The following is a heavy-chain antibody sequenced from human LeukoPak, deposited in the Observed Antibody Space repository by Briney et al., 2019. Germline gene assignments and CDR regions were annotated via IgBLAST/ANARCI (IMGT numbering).Heavy chain of an antibody. J-gene: IGHJ4*02. CDR2: FYNGINT. V-gene: IGHV3-66*01. Sequence: GGSLRLSCAATGLTVSSNYMSWVRQAPGKGLEWVSVFYNGINTYYADSVKGRFTTSSDNSKNTLYLQMNSLRVEDTAVYFCARVGSGNTYGYGDYWGQGTLVTVSS. CDR3: ARVGSGNTYGYGDY. CDR1: GLTVSSNY. D-gene: IGHD5-18*01.